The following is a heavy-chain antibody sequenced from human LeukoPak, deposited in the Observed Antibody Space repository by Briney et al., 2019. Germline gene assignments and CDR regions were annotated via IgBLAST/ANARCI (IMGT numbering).Heavy chain of an antibody. D-gene: IGHD6-13*01. CDR3: ARSYSRVGFDF. CDR1: GFIFSSHW. V-gene: IGHV3-7*04. CDR2: NKHDGTEQ. J-gene: IGHJ4*02. Sequence: PGGSLRLSCAASGFIFSSHWMSWVRQAPGKGLEWVANNKHDGTEQYFVDSVKGRFTISRDNAKNSLFLQMNSLRAEDTAVYYCARSYSRVGFDFWGQGTLVTVSS.